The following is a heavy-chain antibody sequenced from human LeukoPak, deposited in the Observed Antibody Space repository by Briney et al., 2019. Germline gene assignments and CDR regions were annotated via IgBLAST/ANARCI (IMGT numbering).Heavy chain of an antibody. V-gene: IGHV4-34*01. D-gene: IGHD3-3*01. CDR2: INHSGST. CDR3: ARLIERAIFGVVIISPYYFDY. Sequence: TSETLSLTCAVYGGSFSGYYWSWIRQPPGKGLEWIGEINHSGSTNYNPSLKSRVTISVDTSKNQFSLKLSSVTAADTAVYYCARLIERAIFGVVIISPYYFDYWGQGTLVTVSS. CDR1: GGSFSGYY. J-gene: IGHJ4*02.